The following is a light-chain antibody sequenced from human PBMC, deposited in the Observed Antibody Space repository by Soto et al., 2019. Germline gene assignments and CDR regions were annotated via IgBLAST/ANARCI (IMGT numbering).Light chain of an antibody. CDR1: QSVANNY. V-gene: IGKV3-20*01. J-gene: IGKJ1*01. CDR2: GAS. CDR3: QQYSQSPLT. Sequence: EIVLTHSPGTLSLSPGERATLSCRASQSVANNYLAWYQQKPGQAPRLVIFGASSRATGIPDRFSASGSGTDFTLTINKLEPEDFAVYYCQQYSQSPLTFGPGTKVDSK.